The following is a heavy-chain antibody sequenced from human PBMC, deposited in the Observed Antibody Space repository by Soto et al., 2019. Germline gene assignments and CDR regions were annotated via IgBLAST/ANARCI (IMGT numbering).Heavy chain of an antibody. CDR2: IYSGGST. Sequence: PGGSLRLSCAASGFTVSSNYMSWVRQAPGKGLEWVTVIYSGGSTYYADSVKGRFTISRDNSKNTLYLQMNSLRAEDTAVYYCARVKYYDILTGPTRWFDPWGQGTLVTVSS. J-gene: IGHJ5*02. V-gene: IGHV3-53*01. CDR3: ARVKYYDILTGPTRWFDP. D-gene: IGHD3-9*01. CDR1: GFTVSSNY.